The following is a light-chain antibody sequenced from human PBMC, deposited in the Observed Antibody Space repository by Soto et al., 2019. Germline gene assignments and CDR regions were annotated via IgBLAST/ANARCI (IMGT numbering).Light chain of an antibody. CDR3: HQYYRSPLT. J-gene: IGKJ3*01. V-gene: IGKV4-1*01. Sequence: DLVMTQSPDSLAVSLGERATINCKSSQSVLYSSNNKNYLAWYQQKPGQPPKLLIYWASTRESGVPDRFSGSGSGTDFTLTISSLQAEDVAVYYCHQYYRSPLTFGPGTKVDIK. CDR2: WAS. CDR1: QSVLYSSNNKNY.